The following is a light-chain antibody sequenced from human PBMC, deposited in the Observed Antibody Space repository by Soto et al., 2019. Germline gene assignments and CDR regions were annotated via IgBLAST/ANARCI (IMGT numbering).Light chain of an antibody. Sequence: EIVLTQSPGTLSLSPEETATLSSRASQSVSSSYLAWYQQKPGQAPRLLIYGASSRATGIPDRFSGSGSGTDFTLTISRLEPEDFAVYYCQQYGSSRGTFGQGTKVDIK. CDR3: QQYGSSRGT. V-gene: IGKV3-20*01. CDR1: QSVSSSY. CDR2: GAS. J-gene: IGKJ1*01.